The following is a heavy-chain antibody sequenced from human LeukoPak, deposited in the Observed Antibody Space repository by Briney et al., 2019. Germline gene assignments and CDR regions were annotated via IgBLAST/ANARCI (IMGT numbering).Heavy chain of an antibody. V-gene: IGHV4-59*01. CDR3: ARDVSVCSGGSGYSVNAFDI. J-gene: IGHJ3*02. CDR1: GGSISTYY. CDR2: IYYSGST. Sequence: SETLTLTCAVSGGSISTYYWSWIRQPPGKGLEWIGYIYYSGSTNYNPCLNSRVTISVDPSKNQFSLKLNSVTTADTAVYYCARDVSVCSGGSGYSVNAFDIWGQGAMVTVSS. D-gene: IGHD2-15*01.